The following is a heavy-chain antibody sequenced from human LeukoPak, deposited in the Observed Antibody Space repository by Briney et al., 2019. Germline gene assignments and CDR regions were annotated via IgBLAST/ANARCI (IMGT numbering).Heavy chain of an antibody. CDR3: AKGDGYNSNWFDP. D-gene: IGHD5-24*01. V-gene: IGHV4-39*01. CDR2: IYYSVTT. Sequence: SETLSLTCTVSGDSISSTTYYWGWIRQPPGKGLEWIGSIYYSVTTYYNPSPKSRVTISVDTSKNQFSLKLSSVTAADTAVYYCAKGDGYNSNWFDPWGQGTLVTVSS. CDR1: GDSISSTTYY. J-gene: IGHJ5*02.